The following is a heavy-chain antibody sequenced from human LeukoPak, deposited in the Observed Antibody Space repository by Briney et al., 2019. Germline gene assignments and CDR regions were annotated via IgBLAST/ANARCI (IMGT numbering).Heavy chain of an antibody. V-gene: IGHV3-64*01. J-gene: IGHJ4*02. CDR2: ISSNGGST. CDR1: GFTFSSYA. Sequence: GGSLRLSCAASGFTFSSYAMHWVRQAPGRGLEYVSAISSNGGSTYYANSVKGRFTISRDNSKNTLYLQMGGLRAEDMAVYYCARYGFEYYYDSSGYYEWGYFDYWGQGTLVTVSS. CDR3: ARYGFEYYYDSSGYYEWGYFDY. D-gene: IGHD3-22*01.